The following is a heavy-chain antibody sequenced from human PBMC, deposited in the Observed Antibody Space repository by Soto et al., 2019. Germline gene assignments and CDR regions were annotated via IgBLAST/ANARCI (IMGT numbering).Heavy chain of an antibody. CDR3: ARGWGGGGAFDP. J-gene: IGHJ5*02. CDR2: IYYSGTT. V-gene: IGHV4-30-4*01. CDR1: GGSIGSGDYY. D-gene: IGHD3-10*01. Sequence: QVQLQESGPGLVKPSQTLSLTCTVSGGSIGSGDYYWSWIRQPPGKDLEWIGYIYYSGTTYYNPSLKSRVTLSDTSRNQFSLKLSSVTAADTAVYYCARGWGGGGAFDPWGQGTLVTVSP.